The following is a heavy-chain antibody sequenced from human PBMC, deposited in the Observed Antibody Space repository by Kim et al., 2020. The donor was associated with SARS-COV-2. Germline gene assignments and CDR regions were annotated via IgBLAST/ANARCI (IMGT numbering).Heavy chain of an antibody. Sequence: SETLSLTCTVSRGSFTSYYWSWIRQSPGKGLEWIGEINHSGNTNYNPSLRSRLTFSVDSSKNQVSLTLTSMTSADTAVYYCARGLMVPTQYFVHWGQGTQVIVSS. V-gene: IGHV4-34*01. CDR3: ARGLMVPTQYFVH. D-gene: IGHD3-10*01. CDR2: INHSGNT. J-gene: IGHJ1*01. CDR1: RGSFTSYY.